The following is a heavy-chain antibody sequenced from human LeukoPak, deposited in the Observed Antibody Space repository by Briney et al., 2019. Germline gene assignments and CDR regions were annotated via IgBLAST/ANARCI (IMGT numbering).Heavy chain of an antibody. V-gene: IGHV3-30*02. Sequence: GGSLRLSCTASGLTFSSSGMHWVRQAPGKGLDWVSLINHDGTNTFYADSVKGRFTISRDNSQNTLYLRMNSLRGEDTAVYYCTNFDYWGQGTLVTVSS. J-gene: IGHJ4*02. CDR3: TNFDY. CDR1: GLTFSSSG. CDR2: INHDGTNT.